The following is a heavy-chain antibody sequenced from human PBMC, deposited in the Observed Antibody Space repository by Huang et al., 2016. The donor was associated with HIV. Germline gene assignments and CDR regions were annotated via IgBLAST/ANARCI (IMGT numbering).Heavy chain of an antibody. CDR3: ARRPLGAGYYFDS. CDR1: GFSLTPPGVA. Sequence: QITLKESGPTLVKPTQTLTLTCTFSGFSLTPPGVAVGWFRQPPGKALDLLALIYWNDDKRYSPSLKNRLTISKDTSRNQVVLTVTDVDPLDTATYYCARRPLGAGYYFDSWGQGTLVTVSS. D-gene: IGHD3-16*01. J-gene: IGHJ4*02. CDR2: IYWNDDK. V-gene: IGHV2-5*01.